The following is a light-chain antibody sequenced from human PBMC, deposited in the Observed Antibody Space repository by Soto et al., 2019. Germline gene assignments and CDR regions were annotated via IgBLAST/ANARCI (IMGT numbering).Light chain of an antibody. CDR2: GAS. CDR3: QQYDISWT. J-gene: IGKJ1*01. Sequence: IVLTQSPGTLSLSPGERPTLSCRASQSVSNNYLAWYKHKPGQAPRLLIYGASNRATGIPDRFSGSGSGTDFTLTIRRLEPEDFAVYYCQQYDISWTFGQGTKVEIK. V-gene: IGKV3-20*01. CDR1: QSVSNNY.